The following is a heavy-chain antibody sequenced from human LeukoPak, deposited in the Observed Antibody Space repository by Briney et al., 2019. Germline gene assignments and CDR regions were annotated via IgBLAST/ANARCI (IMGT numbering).Heavy chain of an antibody. CDR1: GGTFSSYT. CDR3: ARGYGATFGNEYYMDV. D-gene: IGHD3-3*01. Sequence: VASVKVSCKASGGTFSSYTISWVRQAPGQGLEWMGRIIPILGIANYAQKFQGRVTITADKSTSTAYMELSSLRSEDTAVYYCARGYGATFGNEYYMDVWGKGTTVTVSS. J-gene: IGHJ6*03. V-gene: IGHV1-69*02. CDR2: IIPILGIA.